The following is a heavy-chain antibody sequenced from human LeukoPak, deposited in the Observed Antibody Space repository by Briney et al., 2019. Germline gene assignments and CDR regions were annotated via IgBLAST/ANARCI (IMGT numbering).Heavy chain of an antibody. D-gene: IGHD6-19*01. Sequence: SETLSLTCTVSGGSISSYYWSWIRQPPGKGLEWIGYIYYSGSTNYNPSLKSRVTISVDTSKNQLSLKLSSVTAADTAVYYCARRGSGWYIDYWGQGTLVTVSS. CDR3: ARRGSGWYIDY. J-gene: IGHJ4*02. CDR1: GGSISSYY. CDR2: IYYSGST. V-gene: IGHV4-59*01.